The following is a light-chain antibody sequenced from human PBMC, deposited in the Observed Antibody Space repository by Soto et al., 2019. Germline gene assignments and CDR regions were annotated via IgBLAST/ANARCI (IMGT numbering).Light chain of an antibody. CDR2: RAS. CDR3: QNYHSYSEA. Sequence: DILMTQSPSTLSASVGDRVTITCRPSENISRWLAWYKQKPGQAPTVLIHRASTLATGVPSRTSGSRSGTDFTLAIRNLHHDDFATGSCQNYHSYSEAFGQGTKV. CDR1: ENISRW. V-gene: IGKV1-5*03. J-gene: IGKJ1*01.